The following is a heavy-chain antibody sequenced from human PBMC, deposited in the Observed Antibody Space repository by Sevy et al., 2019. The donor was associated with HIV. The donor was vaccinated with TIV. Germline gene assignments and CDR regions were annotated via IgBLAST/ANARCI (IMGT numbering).Heavy chain of an antibody. CDR1: GFTFGDYA. CDR2: IRSKAYGGTT. Sequence: GGSLRLSCTASGFTFGDYAMSWFRQAPGKGLEWVGFIRSKAYGGTTEYAASVKGRFTISRDDSKSIAYLQMNSLKTENTAVYYCTVGHYYDSSAQGYWGQGTLATVSS. CDR3: TVGHYYDSSAQGY. J-gene: IGHJ4*02. D-gene: IGHD3-22*01. V-gene: IGHV3-49*03.